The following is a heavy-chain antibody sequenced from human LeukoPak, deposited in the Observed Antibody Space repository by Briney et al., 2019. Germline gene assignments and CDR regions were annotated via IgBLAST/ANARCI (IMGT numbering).Heavy chain of an antibody. CDR2: ISYDGSNK. CDR3: ATTGGYSYGPFDY. V-gene: IGHV3-30*04. J-gene: IGHJ4*02. CDR1: GFTFSSYA. Sequence: GRSLRLSCAASGFTFSSYAMHWVRQAPGKGLEWVAFISYDGSNKYYADSVKGRFTISRDNSKNTLYLQMNSLRAEDTAVYYCATTGGYSYGPFDYWGQGTLVTVSS. D-gene: IGHD5-18*01.